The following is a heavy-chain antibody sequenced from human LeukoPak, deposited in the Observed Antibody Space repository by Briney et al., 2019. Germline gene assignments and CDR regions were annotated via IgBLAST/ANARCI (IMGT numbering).Heavy chain of an antibody. J-gene: IGHJ4*02. Sequence: AASVKVSCKASGGTFSSYAISWVRQAPGQGLEWMGRIIPIFGTANYAQKFQGRVTITTDESTSTAYMELSSLRSEDTAVYYCASRYTTSRHFDWDVDYWGQGTLLTVSS. CDR2: IIPIFGTA. CDR1: GGTFSSYA. V-gene: IGHV1-69*05. CDR3: ASRYTTSRHFDWDVDY. D-gene: IGHD3-9*01.